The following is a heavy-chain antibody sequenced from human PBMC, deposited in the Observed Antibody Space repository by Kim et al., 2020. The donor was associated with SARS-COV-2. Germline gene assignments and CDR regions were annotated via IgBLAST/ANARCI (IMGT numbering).Heavy chain of an antibody. V-gene: IGHV3-23*01. D-gene: IGHD1-26*01. CDR2: ISGSGGST. Sequence: GGSLRLSCAASGFTFSSYAMSWVRQAPGKGLEWVSAISGSGGSTYYADSVKGRFTISRDNSKNTLYLQMNSLRAEDTAVYYCAKDQDLDSGSYYYYGMDVWGQGTTVTVSS. CDR1: GFTFSSYA. CDR3: AKDQDLDSGSYYYYGMDV. J-gene: IGHJ6*02.